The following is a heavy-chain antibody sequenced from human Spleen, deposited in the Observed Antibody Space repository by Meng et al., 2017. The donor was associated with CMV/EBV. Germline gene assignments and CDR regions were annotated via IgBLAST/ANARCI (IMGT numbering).Heavy chain of an antibody. CDR2: IYPGDSDT. CDR3: ARAISGYSYGYFDY. Sequence: GGSLRLSCKGSGYSFTSYWIGWVRQMPGKGLEWMGIIYPGDSDTRYSPSFQGQVTISADKSISTAYLQWSSLKASDTAMYYCARAISGYSYGYFDYWGQGTLVTVSS. J-gene: IGHJ4*02. D-gene: IGHD5-18*01. V-gene: IGHV5-51*01. CDR1: GYSFTSYW.